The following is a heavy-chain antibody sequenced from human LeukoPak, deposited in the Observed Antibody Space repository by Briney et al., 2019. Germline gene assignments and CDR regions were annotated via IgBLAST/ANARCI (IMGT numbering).Heavy chain of an antibody. D-gene: IGHD5-24*01. CDR2: LYESGST. J-gene: IGHJ1*01. V-gene: IGHV4-39*07. CDR1: GGSISGRNYQ. Sequence: SETLSLTCTVSGGSISGRNYQWGWIRQPPGKGLEWIGSLYESGSTYYNPSLKSRVTISVDTSKNQFSLSLNSVTAADTAVYYCATGRGDYNWYLQHWGQGTLVTVSS. CDR3: ATGRGDYNWYLQH.